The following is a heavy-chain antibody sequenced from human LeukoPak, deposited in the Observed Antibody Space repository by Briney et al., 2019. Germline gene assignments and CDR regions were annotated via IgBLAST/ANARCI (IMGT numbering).Heavy chain of an antibody. V-gene: IGHV3-13*01. CDR3: ARERTRGCNGDICLDGFDI. J-gene: IGHJ3*02. Sequence: PGGSLRLSCVASGLTFNNQDMHWVRQSAGKGLVWVSAIGVDDDTYYSASVKGRFTISRENARNSLYLQMNSLRAEDTAVYYCARERTRGCNGDICLDGFDIWGRGTKVTVSS. CDR2: IGVDDDT. D-gene: IGHD2-15*01. CDR1: GLTFNNQD.